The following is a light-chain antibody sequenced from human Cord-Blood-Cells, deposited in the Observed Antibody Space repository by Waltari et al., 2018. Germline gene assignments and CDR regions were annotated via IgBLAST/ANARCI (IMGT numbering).Light chain of an antibody. CDR2: QDS. CDR3: QAWDSSTYV. J-gene: IGLJ1*01. CDR1: KLGGIY. V-gene: IGLV3-1*01. Sequence: SYELSPPPSVSVSPGQTASLTRSGDKLGGIYACWYQQKPGQSPVLVIYQDSKRPSGIPERFAGSNSGNTATLTISGTQAMDEGDYYCQAWDSSTYVFGTGTQVTVL.